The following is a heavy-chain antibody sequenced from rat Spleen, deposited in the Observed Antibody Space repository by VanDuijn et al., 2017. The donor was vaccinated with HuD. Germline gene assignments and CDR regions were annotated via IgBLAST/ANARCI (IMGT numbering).Heavy chain of an antibody. CDR3: ARQIIPDY. V-gene: IGHV5-22*01. D-gene: IGHD1-5*01. CDR2: ISYDGSST. J-gene: IGHJ2*01. Sequence: EVQLVESGGGLVQPGRSLKLSCASSGFTFSDYYMAWVRQAPKKGLEWVASISYDGSSTYYRDSVKGRFTISRDNAKSTLYLQMDSLRSEDTATYYCARQIIPDYWGQGVMVTVSS. CDR1: GFTFSDYY.